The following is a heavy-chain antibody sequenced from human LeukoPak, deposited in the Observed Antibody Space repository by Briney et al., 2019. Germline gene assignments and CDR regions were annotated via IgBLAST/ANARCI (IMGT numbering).Heavy chain of an antibody. Sequence: AETLSLTCTVSGGSISSSSYYGGWIRQPPGKGLEWIGSIYYSGSTYYNPSLKSRVTISVDTSKNQFSLKLSSVTAADTAVYYCAGGNGSGSYYNVYYFDYWGQGALVTVSS. CDR1: GGSISSSSYY. CDR2: IYYSGST. V-gene: IGHV4-39*07. J-gene: IGHJ4*02. CDR3: AGGNGSGSYYNVYYFDY. D-gene: IGHD3-10*01.